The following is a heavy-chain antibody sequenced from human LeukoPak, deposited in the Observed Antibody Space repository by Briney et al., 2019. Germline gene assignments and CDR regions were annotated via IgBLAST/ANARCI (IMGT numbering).Heavy chain of an antibody. Sequence: EPSETLSLTCTVSGGSVSSGSYYWSWIRQPPGKGLEWIGYIYYSGSTNYNPSLKSRVTISVDTSKNQFSLKLSSVSAADTAVYYCASRGFYGSGSYSTPPDYWGQGTLVTVSS. CDR3: ASRGFYGSGSYSTPPDY. CDR2: IYYSGST. J-gene: IGHJ4*02. CDR1: GGSVSSGSYY. V-gene: IGHV4-61*01. D-gene: IGHD3-10*01.